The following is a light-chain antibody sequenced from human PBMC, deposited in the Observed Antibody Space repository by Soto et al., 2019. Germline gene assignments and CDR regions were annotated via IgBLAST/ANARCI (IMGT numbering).Light chain of an antibody. CDR1: QSVSSY. Sequence: EIVMTQSPATLSVSPVERATLSCRASQSVSSYLAWYRQKPGQAPRLPIYDASNRATGIPARFSGSGSGTDFTLTISSLESEDFAVYYCQQRSNWPELTFGGGTKVDI. CDR3: QQRSNWPELT. CDR2: DAS. V-gene: IGKV3-11*01. J-gene: IGKJ4*01.